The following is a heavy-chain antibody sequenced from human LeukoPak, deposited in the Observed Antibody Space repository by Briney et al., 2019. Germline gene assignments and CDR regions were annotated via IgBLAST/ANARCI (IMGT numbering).Heavy chain of an antibody. Sequence: GGSLRLSCAASGFTFSRYWMHWVRQAPGKGLVWVSRIESDGTTTTYADSVKGRFTISRDNAKNTLYLQMNSVRAEDTAVYYCAREVVGHVDTAMVLDYWGQGTLVTVSS. D-gene: IGHD5-18*01. V-gene: IGHV3-74*01. CDR3: AREVVGHVDTAMVLDY. J-gene: IGHJ4*02. CDR2: IESDGTTT. CDR1: GFTFSRYW.